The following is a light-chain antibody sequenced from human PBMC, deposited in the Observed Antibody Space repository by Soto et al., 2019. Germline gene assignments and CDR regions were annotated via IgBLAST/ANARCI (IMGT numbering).Light chain of an antibody. V-gene: IGLV2-14*01. CDR3: TSYASGSSHVV. J-gene: IGLJ2*01. CDR1: SSDIGGYDD. CDR2: DVN. Sequence: QSALTQPASVSGSPGQSITLSCTGTSSDIGGYDDVSWYQRHPGKAPKLIIYDVNNRPSGVSNRFSSSKSGNTASLTISGLQAEDEADYYCTSYASGSSHVVFGGGTKLTVL.